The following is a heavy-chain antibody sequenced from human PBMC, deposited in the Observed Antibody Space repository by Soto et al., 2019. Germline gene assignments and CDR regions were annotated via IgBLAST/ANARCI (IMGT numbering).Heavy chain of an antibody. J-gene: IGHJ4*02. Sequence: SETLSLTCTASGGSISSSSYYWGWIRQAPGKGLAWTGSIYYSGNNYYNPSLKSGVAISVDTSKEQFSLRLTSVTAADPAVYYRATCGAVTTYANFDYWAQGTLVTVSS. CDR2: IYYSGNN. V-gene: IGHV4-39*01. D-gene: IGHD4-17*01. CDR1: GGSISSSSYY. CDR3: ATCGAVTTYANFDY.